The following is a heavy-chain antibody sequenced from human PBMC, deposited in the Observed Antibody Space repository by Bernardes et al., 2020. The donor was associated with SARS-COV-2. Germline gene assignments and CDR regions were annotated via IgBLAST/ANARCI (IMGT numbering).Heavy chain of an antibody. CDR3: AGENMVRGGGEFHGVDV. CDR2: IYYSGRT. D-gene: IGHD3-10*01. J-gene: IGHJ6*02. Sequence: SETLSLTFTFSGCSISSYYWSWIRQPPAKGLKLIGYIYYSGRTNYNPSLKSRVTISVDTYKHQSSLMLRSVTAADRAVFYCAGENMVRGGGEFHGVDVWGRGTTVTVSS. CDR1: GCSISSYY. V-gene: IGHV4-59*03.